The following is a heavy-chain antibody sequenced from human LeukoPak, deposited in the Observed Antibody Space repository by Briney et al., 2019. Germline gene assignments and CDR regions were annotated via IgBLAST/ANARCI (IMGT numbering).Heavy chain of an antibody. CDR1: GYTFTGYY. CDR3: ARERGGYDSS. J-gene: IGHJ5*02. D-gene: IGHD5-12*01. V-gene: IGHV1-2*02. CDR2: INPYNGCT. Sequence: ASVKVSCKASGYTFTGYYIHWVRQAPGQGLEWMGWINPYNGCTNYAQKLQGRVTMTRDTSISTAYIAPSRPRSDGTTVYYCARERGGYDSSWGQGNLVTVSS.